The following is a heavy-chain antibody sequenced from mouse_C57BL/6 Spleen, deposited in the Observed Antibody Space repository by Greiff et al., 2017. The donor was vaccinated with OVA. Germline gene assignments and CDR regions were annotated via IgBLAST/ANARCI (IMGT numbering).Heavy chain of an antibody. D-gene: IGHD2-3*01. V-gene: IGHV1-9*01. CDR1: GYTFTGYW. CDR3: ASGGYWRYYFDY. CDR2: IFPGSGSI. J-gene: IGHJ2*01. Sequence: LMEPGASVTLSCQAPGYTFTGYWFAWVKQRPGHGLEWIGEIFPGSGSINYNERFKGKATFTADTSSNTAYMQLSSLSTEESAIYYCASGGYWRYYFDYWGQGTTLTVSS.